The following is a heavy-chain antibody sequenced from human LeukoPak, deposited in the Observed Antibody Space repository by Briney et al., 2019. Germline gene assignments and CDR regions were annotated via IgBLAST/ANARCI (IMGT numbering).Heavy chain of an antibody. D-gene: IGHD4/OR15-4a*01. J-gene: IGHJ6*03. CDR1: GVTFGTYG. Sequence: PGGSLRLSCVASGVTFGTYGLHWVRQAPGKGLEWVAFIRFDGGDKSYADSVKGRFTISRDNSKNTLYLQMNSLRVEDTAIYYCAKVLPLTFYYMDVWDKGTTVTVSS. CDR2: IRFDGGDK. CDR3: AKVLPLTFYYMDV. V-gene: IGHV3-30*02.